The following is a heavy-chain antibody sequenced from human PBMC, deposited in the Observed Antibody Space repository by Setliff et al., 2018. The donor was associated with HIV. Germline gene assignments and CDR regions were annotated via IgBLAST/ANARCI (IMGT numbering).Heavy chain of an antibody. CDR3: ARGPSLTTVTTRGDYMDV. J-gene: IGHJ6*03. Sequence: PGGSLRLSCAASGFSFSGSAMSWVRQAAGKGLVWVSRIKTDGSSTTYADSVKGRFTISRDNAKNTLSLQVNSLRAEDTAVYYCARGPSLTTVTTRGDYMDVWGKGTTVTVSS. CDR2: IKTDGSST. CDR1: GFSFSGSA. V-gene: IGHV3-74*01. D-gene: IGHD4-17*01.